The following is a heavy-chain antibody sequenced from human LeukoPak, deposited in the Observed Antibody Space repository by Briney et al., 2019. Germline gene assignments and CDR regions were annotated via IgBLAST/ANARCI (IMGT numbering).Heavy chain of an antibody. CDR3: ARSRWLQFGRALHY. Sequence: SETLSLTCAVYGGSFSGYYWSWIRQPPGKGLEWIGEINHSGSTNYNPSLKSRVTISVDTSKNQFSLKLSSVTAADTAVYYCARSRWLQFGRALHYWGQGTLVTVSS. J-gene: IGHJ4*02. V-gene: IGHV4-34*01. D-gene: IGHD5-24*01. CDR2: INHSGST. CDR1: GGSFSGYY.